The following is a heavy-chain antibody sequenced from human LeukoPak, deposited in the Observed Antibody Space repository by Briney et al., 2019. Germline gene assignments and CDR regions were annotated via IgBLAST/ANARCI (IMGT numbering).Heavy chain of an antibody. CDR2: ISWNSGSI. J-gene: IGHJ4*02. Sequence: TGGSLRLSCAASGFTFSSYAMSWVRQAPGKGLEWVSGISWNSGSIGYADFVKGRFTISRDNAKNSLYLQMNSLRAEDTALYYCAKGHRSRQWLVHFDYWGQGTLVTVSS. CDR1: GFTFSSYA. CDR3: AKGHRSRQWLVHFDY. V-gene: IGHV3-9*01. D-gene: IGHD6-19*01.